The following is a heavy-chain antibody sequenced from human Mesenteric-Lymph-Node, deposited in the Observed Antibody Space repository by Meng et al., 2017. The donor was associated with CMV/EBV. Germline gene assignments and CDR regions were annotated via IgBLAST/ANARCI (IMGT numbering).Heavy chain of an antibody. D-gene: IGHD1-26*01. Sequence: GGSLRLSCTASGFIFSNYAMHWVRQAPGKGLEWVAVISYDGNNKYYADSVKGRFTISRDNSRDTLYLQMNSLRSEDTAVYNCARDSGRYWGGIDYWGQGTLVTVSS. CDR2: ISYDGNNK. CDR1: GFIFSNYA. V-gene: IGHV3-30-3*01. CDR3: ARDSGRYWGGIDY. J-gene: IGHJ4*02.